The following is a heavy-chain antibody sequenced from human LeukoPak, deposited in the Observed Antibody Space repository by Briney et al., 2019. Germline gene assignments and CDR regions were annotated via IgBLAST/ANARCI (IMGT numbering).Heavy chain of an antibody. D-gene: IGHD3-22*01. J-gene: IGHJ4*02. Sequence: PSETLSLTCTVSGGSFSTYYWSWFGQPPGKGLDWIGYIIYSGSTDYNPSLKSRVTMSLDTSKNQFSLNLNSVTAADTAVYYCARAVITFGAAVAKGFDCWGQGTLVTVSS. CDR2: IIYSGST. V-gene: IGHV4-59*01. CDR1: GGSFSTYY. CDR3: ARAVITFGAAVAKGFDC.